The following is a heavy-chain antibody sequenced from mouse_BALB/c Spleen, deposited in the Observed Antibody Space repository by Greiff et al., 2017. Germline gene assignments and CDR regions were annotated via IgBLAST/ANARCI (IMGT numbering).Heavy chain of an antibody. CDR3: AREWGGYGY. CDR1: GYSITSGYY. Sequence: DVKLQESVPGLVKPSQSLSLTCSVTGYSITSGYYWNWIRQFPGNKLEWMGYISYDGSNNYNPSLKNRISITRDTSKNQFFLKLNSVTTEDTATYYCAREWGGYGYWGQGTTLTVSS. J-gene: IGHJ2*01. CDR2: ISYDGSN. D-gene: IGHD2-2*01. V-gene: IGHV3-6*02.